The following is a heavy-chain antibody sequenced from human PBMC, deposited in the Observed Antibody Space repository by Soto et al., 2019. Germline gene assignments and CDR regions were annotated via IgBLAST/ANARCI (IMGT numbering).Heavy chain of an antibody. D-gene: IGHD3-10*02. V-gene: IGHV3-30-3*01. Sequence: LRLSCAASGFTFSRFSMHWVRQAPGKGLAWVAVISYDGSNTHYAESVKGRFNISRDDSKNTVYLQMNNLRGEDSAVYYCARDHGMFLSYYYYGMDVWGQGTTVTVSS. CDR1: GFTFSRFS. J-gene: IGHJ6*02. CDR3: ARDHGMFLSYYYYGMDV. CDR2: ISYDGSNT.